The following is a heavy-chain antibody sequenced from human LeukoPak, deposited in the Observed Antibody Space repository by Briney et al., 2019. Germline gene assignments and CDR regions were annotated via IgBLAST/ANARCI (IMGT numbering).Heavy chain of an antibody. CDR2: IKQDGGEK. Sequence: GGSLRLSCAASGFTGFTFSSYWMSWVRQAPGKGLEWVANIKQDGGEKDYVDSVKGRFTISRDNAMCSQKHNMNSLKAEDTAVYYCARGVTSAYKIAFFENWGEGTLVTVSS. V-gene: IGHV3-7*05. CDR3: ARGVTSAYKIAFFEN. J-gene: IGHJ4*02. CDR1: GFTGFTFSSYW. D-gene: IGHD3-16*01.